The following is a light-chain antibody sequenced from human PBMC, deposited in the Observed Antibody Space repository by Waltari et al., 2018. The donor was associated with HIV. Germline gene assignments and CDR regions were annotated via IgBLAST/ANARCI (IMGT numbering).Light chain of an antibody. V-gene: IGLV1-40*01. CDR2: SKP. Sequence: QSVLTQPPSVSGAPGQKIIISCAGSSSNIGARYDVHWFQQVPGAAPKLLLYSKPRPPSGCPDRFSGSVSGASASLAISDLQPDDDAIYYCQSYDSTLRALNWVFGGGTKLTV. J-gene: IGLJ3*02. CDR3: QSYDSTLRALNWV. CDR1: SSNIGARYD.